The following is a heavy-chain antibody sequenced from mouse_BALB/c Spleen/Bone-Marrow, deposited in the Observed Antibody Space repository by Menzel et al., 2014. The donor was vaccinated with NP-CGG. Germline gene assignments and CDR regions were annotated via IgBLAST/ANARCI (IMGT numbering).Heavy chain of an antibody. CDR1: GFNFKDYY. CDR2: IDPENGNT. V-gene: IGHV14-1*02. CDR3: ASYYKYDRYFDV. J-gene: IGHJ1*01. D-gene: IGHD2-14*01. Sequence: VQLQQSGAELVRPGALVKLSYKASGFNFKDYYMYWVKQRPEQGLEWIGWIDPENGNTLYDPKFQGKASITVDTSSNTAYLQLSSLTSEDAAVYYCASYYKYDRYFDVWGAGTTVTVSS.